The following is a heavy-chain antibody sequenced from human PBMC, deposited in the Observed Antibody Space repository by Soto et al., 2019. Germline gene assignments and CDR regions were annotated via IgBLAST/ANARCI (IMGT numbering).Heavy chain of an antibody. V-gene: IGHV1-3*01. CDR3: ARVQGYDILTGYHDYGMDV. Sequence: GASVKVSGKASGYTFTSYAMHWVRQAPGQRLEWMGWINAVNGNTKYSQKFQGRVTITSETSASTAYMELSSLRSEDTAVYYCARVQGYDILTGYHDYGMDVWGQGTTVTVSS. CDR1: GYTFTSYA. D-gene: IGHD3-9*01. J-gene: IGHJ6*02. CDR2: INAVNGNT.